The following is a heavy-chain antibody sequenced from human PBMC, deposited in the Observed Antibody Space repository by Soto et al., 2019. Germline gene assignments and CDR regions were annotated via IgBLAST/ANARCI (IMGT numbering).Heavy chain of an antibody. CDR2: IASDGNKK. CDR3: AKDISTYTGRYTYYFDS. Sequence: GGSLRLSCAASGFTFNTFAMHWVRQAPGKGLGWVAVIASDGNKKDSVDSVKGRFTLSRDDSRNTVDLQMNSLSAEDTAVYYCAKDISTYTGRYTYYFDSWGQGTLVTVSS. V-gene: IGHV3-30*18. CDR1: GFTFNTFA. J-gene: IGHJ4*02. D-gene: IGHD1-26*01.